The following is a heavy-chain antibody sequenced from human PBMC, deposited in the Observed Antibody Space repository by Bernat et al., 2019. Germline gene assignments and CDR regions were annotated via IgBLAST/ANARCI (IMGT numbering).Heavy chain of an antibody. V-gene: IGHV3-23*04. D-gene: IGHD2-2*01. J-gene: IGHJ4*02. Sequence: VQLVESGGGVVRPGGSLRLSLAAPGFTFSSYAMSWARQAPGKGLEWVSATSGSGGSTYYADSVKGRFTIPRDNSKNTLYRQMNSLRAEDTAVYYCAKLGIVVVPAARGDYWGQGTLVTVSS. CDR1: GFTFSSYA. CDR2: TSGSGGST. CDR3: AKLGIVVVPAARGDY.